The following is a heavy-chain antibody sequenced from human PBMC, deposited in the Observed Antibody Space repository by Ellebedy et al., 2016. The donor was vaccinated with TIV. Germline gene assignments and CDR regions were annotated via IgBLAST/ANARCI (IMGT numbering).Heavy chain of an antibody. CDR2: VDYNGRT. J-gene: IGHJ5*01. D-gene: IGHD1-7*01. CDR3: ARQTGNYGSYRSPGPYYYWLDS. V-gene: IGHV4-59*08. CDR1: GDSMNKYW. Sequence: SETLSLXCTVHGDSMNKYWLNWIRQSPGKGLEWIVSVDYNGRTNSNPSLKSRVTILTDMSDNKFSLKLQSVTAADTAVYYCARQTGNYGSYRSPGPYYYWLDSWGQGLLVTVSS.